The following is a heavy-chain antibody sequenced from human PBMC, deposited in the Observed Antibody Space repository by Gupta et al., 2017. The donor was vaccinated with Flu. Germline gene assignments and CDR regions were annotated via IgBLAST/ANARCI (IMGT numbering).Heavy chain of an antibody. J-gene: IGHJ4*02. CDR3: AKDHKHEYYYDSSGYYSALGYYFDY. CDR1: SYG. Sequence: SYGMHWVRQAPGKGLEWVAVISYDGSNKYYADSVKGRFTISRDNSKNTLYLQMNSLRAEDTAVYYCAKDHKHEYYYDSSGYYSALGYYFDYWGQGTLVTVSS. D-gene: IGHD3-22*01. V-gene: IGHV3-30*18. CDR2: ISYDGSNK.